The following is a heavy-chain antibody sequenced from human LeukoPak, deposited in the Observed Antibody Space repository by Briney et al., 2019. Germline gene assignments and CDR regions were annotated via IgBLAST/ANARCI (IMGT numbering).Heavy chain of an antibody. Sequence: GGSLRLSCAASGFTFSSYGMHWVRQAPGKGLEWVAFIRYDGSNKYYADSVKGRFTISRDNAKNSLYLQMNSLRAEDTAVYYCAREVDLYGDYGGYFDYWGQGTLVTVSS. CDR1: GFTFSSYG. V-gene: IGHV3-30*02. D-gene: IGHD4-17*01. J-gene: IGHJ4*02. CDR3: AREVDLYGDYGGYFDY. CDR2: IRYDGSNK.